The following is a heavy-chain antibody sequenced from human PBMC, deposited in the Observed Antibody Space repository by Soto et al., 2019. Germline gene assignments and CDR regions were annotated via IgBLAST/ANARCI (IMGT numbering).Heavy chain of an antibody. D-gene: IGHD6-25*01. V-gene: IGHV4-39*01. Sequence: GSLRLSCTVSGGSISSSSYYWGWIRQPPGKGLEWIGSIYYSGSTYYNPSLKSRVTISVDTSKNQFSLKLSSVTAADTAVYYCARHPSGPWGQGTLVTVSS. CDR3: ARHPSGP. J-gene: IGHJ5*02. CDR1: GGSISSSSYY. CDR2: IYYSGST.